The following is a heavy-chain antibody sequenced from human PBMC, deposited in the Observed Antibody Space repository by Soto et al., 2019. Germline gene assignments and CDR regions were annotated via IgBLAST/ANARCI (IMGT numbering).Heavy chain of an antibody. CDR3: ARERGGLYYMDV. J-gene: IGHJ6*03. CDR1: GFTFSSYW. Sequence: GGSLRLSCAASGFTFSSYWMHWVRQAPGKGLVWVSHINSDGSSTSYADSVKGRFTISRDNAKNTLYLQMNSLRAEDTAVYYCARERGGLYYMDVWGKGTTVTVSS. V-gene: IGHV3-74*01. CDR2: INSDGSST. D-gene: IGHD3-16*01.